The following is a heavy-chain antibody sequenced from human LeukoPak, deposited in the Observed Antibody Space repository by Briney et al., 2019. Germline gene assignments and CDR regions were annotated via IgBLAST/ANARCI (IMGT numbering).Heavy chain of an antibody. V-gene: IGHV3-21*01. CDR3: ARDRGSGWYGDLGY. CDR1: GFTFSSFS. CDR2: ISGNSVSI. Sequence: PGGSLRLSCAASGFTFSSFSMNWVRQAPGKGLEWVSSISGNSVSIYYADSVKGRFTISRDNSKNSLYLEMNSLRAEDTAVYFCARDRGSGWYGDLGYWGQGTLVTVSS. J-gene: IGHJ4*02. D-gene: IGHD6-19*01.